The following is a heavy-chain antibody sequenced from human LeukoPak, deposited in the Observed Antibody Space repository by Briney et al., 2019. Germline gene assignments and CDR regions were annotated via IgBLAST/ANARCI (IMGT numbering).Heavy chain of an antibody. J-gene: IGHJ6*03. D-gene: IGHD6-19*01. CDR1: GFTVSSNY. CDR2: IHKNAIT. CDR3: ARVRSAVAGTSSYYYYYYMDV. Sequence: SGGSLRLSCAASGFTVSSNYMTWVRQAPGKGPQWVSVIHKNAITYYADTVKGRFTISRDNAKNSLYLQMNSLRAEDTAVYYCARVRSAVAGTSSYYYYYYMDVWGKGTTVTISS. V-gene: IGHV3-53*01.